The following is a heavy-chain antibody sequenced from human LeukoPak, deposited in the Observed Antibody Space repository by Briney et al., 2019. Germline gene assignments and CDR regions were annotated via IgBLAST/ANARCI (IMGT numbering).Heavy chain of an antibody. CDR2: ISAYNGNT. D-gene: IGHD5-12*01. J-gene: IGHJ4*02. Sequence: GASVKVSCKASGYTFTSYGISWVRQAPGQGREWMGWISAYNGNTNYAQKLQGRVTMTTDTSTSTAYMELRSLRSDDTAVYYCARTVYSGYDSGGIDYWGQGTLVTVSS. CDR3: ARTVYSGYDSGGIDY. CDR1: GYTFTSYG. V-gene: IGHV1-18*01.